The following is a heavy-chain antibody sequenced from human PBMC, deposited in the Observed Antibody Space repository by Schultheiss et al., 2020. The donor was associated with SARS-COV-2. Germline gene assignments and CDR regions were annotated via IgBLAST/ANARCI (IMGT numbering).Heavy chain of an antibody. Sequence: GGSLRLSCAASGFTFSSYGMHWVRQAPGKGLQWVSTMSSGGIYIYYADSVKGRFTITRESANNLLFLQMNSLRVEDTAVYYCARERGRGMDVWGQGTTVTVSS. CDR1: GFTFSSYG. D-gene: IGHD3-16*01. CDR3: ARERGRGMDV. J-gene: IGHJ6*02. CDR2: MSSGGIYI. V-gene: IGHV3-21*06.